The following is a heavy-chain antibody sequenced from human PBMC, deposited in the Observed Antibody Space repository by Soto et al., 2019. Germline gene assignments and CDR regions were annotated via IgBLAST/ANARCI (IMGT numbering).Heavy chain of an antibody. CDR3: ARGGSRGYSYGYYYGMDV. Sequence: GGSLRLSCAASGFTFSSYWMHWVRQAPGKGLVWVSRINSDGSSTSYADSVKGRFTISRDNAENTLYLQMNSLRAEDTAVYYCARGGSRGYSYGYYYGMDVWGQGTTVTVSS. J-gene: IGHJ6*02. D-gene: IGHD5-18*01. CDR1: GFTFSSYW. CDR2: INSDGSST. V-gene: IGHV3-74*01.